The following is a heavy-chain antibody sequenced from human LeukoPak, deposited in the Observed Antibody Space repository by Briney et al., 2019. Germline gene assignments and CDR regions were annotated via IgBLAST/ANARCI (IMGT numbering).Heavy chain of an antibody. Sequence: GGSLRLSCAASGFTFSDYYMSWIRQAPGKGLEWVSYISSSGSTIYYADSVKGRFTISRDNSKNTLYLQMNSLRAEDTAVYYCAKDRGILTGSPLGYWGQGTLVTVSS. CDR2: ISSSGSTI. J-gene: IGHJ4*02. CDR3: AKDRGILTGSPLGY. V-gene: IGHV3-11*04. D-gene: IGHD3-9*01. CDR1: GFTFSDYY.